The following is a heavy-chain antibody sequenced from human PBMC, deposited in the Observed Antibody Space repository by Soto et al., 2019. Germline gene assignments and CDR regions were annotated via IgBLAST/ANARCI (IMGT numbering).Heavy chain of an antibody. CDR3: ARHLRSTPFDS. D-gene: IGHD2-15*01. CDR2: IFPRDSDT. Sequence: ESLKISFEVSGYTLTNFWIGWVRQMPGKGLEWMGIIFPRDSDTRYSPSFQGRVTISVDKSINTAYLQWSSLKASDTAMYYCARHLRSTPFDSWGRGTLVTVS. CDR1: GYTLTNFW. J-gene: IGHJ4*02. V-gene: IGHV5-51*01.